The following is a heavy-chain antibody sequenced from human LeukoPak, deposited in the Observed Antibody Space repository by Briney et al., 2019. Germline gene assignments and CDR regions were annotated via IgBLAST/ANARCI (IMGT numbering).Heavy chain of an antibody. CDR1: GVSISSSNSY. V-gene: IGHV4-39*01. CDR3: ARQTGSGLFILP. Sequence: SETLSLTCTVSGVSISSSNSYRGWIRQPPGRGLEWIGSIYYSGNTYYNASLKSQVSISIDTSKNQFSLRLTSVTAADTAVYYCARQTGSGLFILPGGQGTLVTVSS. J-gene: IGHJ4*02. CDR2: IYYSGNT. D-gene: IGHD3/OR15-3a*01.